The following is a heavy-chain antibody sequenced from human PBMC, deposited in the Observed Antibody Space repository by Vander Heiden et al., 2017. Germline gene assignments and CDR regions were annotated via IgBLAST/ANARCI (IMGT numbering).Heavy chain of an antibody. CDR3: ARGVYSSGLCDVFDI. D-gene: IGHD6-19*01. Sequence: QVQLVESGGGVVQPGTSLRLSREASTPTFSSFMMHWVRQAPGEGLEWVSVISSDESIKMYADSVKGRFTISRDISKNTLYLQMNSLRVEDTAVYYCARGVYSSGLCDVFDIWGQGTMVTVSS. J-gene: IGHJ3*02. CDR1: TPTFSSFM. CDR2: ISSDESIK. V-gene: IGHV3-30-3*01.